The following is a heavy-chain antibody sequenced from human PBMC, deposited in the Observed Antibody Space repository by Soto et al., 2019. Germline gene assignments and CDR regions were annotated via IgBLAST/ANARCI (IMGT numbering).Heavy chain of an antibody. Sequence: QVQLVQSGAEVKKPGSSVKVSCKASGGTFSRYSISWVRQAPGQGLEWMGGIVPVFGTTNYAQKFQGRVTITADESTSTVYMELSSLTSDATAVYYCASCLVTTYFYYYGMDVWGQGTTVTVSS. D-gene: IGHD4-17*01. J-gene: IGHJ6*02. CDR1: GGTFSRYS. CDR2: IVPVFGTT. CDR3: ASCLVTTYFYYYGMDV. V-gene: IGHV1-69*12.